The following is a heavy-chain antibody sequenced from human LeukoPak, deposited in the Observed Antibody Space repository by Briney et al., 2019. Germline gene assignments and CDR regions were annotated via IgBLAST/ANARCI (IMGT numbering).Heavy chain of an antibody. V-gene: IGHV3-7*04. CDR1: GVSFTNFW. J-gene: IGHJ4*02. CDR3: ARGVAFSGDH. CDR2: IYPEGNDK. Sequence: PGGSLRLSCAVSGVSFTNFWRSWVRQAPGRGLEWVANIYPEGNDKYHVESVKGGFTISRDNTKHLLFLQMNGLRVEDTAVYYCARGVAFSGDHSGQGALVTVSS.